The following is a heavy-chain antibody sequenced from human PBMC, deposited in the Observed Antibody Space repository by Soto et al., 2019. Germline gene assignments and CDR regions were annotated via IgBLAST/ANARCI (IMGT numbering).Heavy chain of an antibody. CDR2: ISAYNGNT. V-gene: IGHV1-18*01. D-gene: IGHD3-9*01. Sequence: ASVKVSCKASGYTFTSYGISWVRQAPGQGLEWMGWISAYNGNTNYAQKLQGRVTMTTDTSTSTAYMELRSLRSDDTAVYYCARVSPQYYDILPGHYRAEYHYYGMDVWGQANTVTVS. J-gene: IGHJ6*02. CDR3: ARVSPQYYDILPGHYRAEYHYYGMDV. CDR1: GYTFTSYG.